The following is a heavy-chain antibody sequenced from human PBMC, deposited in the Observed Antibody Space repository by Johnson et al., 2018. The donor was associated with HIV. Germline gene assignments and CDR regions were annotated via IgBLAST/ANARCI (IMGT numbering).Heavy chain of an antibody. CDR2: ISRSGGNI. J-gene: IGHJ3*02. D-gene: IGHD6-13*01. Sequence: VQLVESGGGLVQPGGSLRLSCAASGFTFSSYEMNWVRQAPGKGLAWVSYISRSGGNIYYADSVKGRITPSIDNSKNTLYLQINSLKADATAIYYCAKDEEGYSSAWSAGTAFDIWGQGTMVTVSS. V-gene: IGHV3-48*03. CDR3: AKDEEGYSSAWSAGTAFDI. CDR1: GFTFSSYE.